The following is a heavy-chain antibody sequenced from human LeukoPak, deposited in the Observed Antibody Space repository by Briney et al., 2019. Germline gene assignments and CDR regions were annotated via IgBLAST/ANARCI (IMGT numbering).Heavy chain of an antibody. Sequence: PGGSLRLSCAASGFTFSSYDMSWVRQAPGKGLKWVSAITGSVSSTYYADSVKGRFTISRDNTKNTLYLQMNSLRAEDTAVHYCAKDRHIVRKYQLLATPHLIWWFDPWGQGTLVTVSS. CDR1: GFTFSSYD. V-gene: IGHV3-23*01. CDR2: ITGSVSST. D-gene: IGHD2-2*01. CDR3: AKDRHIVRKYQLLATPHLIWWFDP. J-gene: IGHJ5*02.